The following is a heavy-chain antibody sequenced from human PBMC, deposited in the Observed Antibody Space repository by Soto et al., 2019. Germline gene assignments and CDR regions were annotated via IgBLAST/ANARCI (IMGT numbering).Heavy chain of an antibody. CDR3: ARGGVYCSGGSCYSRWFDP. CDR2: IYYSGST. J-gene: IGHJ5*02. CDR1: GGSISSYY. Sequence: SETLSLTCIVSGGSISSYYWDWIRQPPGEGLEWIGYIYYSGSTYYNPSLKSRVTISLDTSKNLFSLSLNSVTAADTAVYYCARGGVYCSGGSCYSRWFDPWGQGTLVTVSS. V-gene: IGHV4-59*08. D-gene: IGHD2-15*01.